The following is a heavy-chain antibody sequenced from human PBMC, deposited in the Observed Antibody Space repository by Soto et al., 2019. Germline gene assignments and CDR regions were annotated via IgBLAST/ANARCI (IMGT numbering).Heavy chain of an antibody. Sequence: SETLSLTCGVYGGSFSGYYGIWIRQTPGKGLEWIGEINHGGSTTYNPSLRSRVTISVDTSKNQFSLKLTSMTAADTAVYYCATTLVTRKRIGYRYWGQGNQVTVSS. J-gene: IGHJ4*02. V-gene: IGHV4-34*01. CDR3: ATTLVTRKRIGYRY. CDR2: INHGGST. CDR1: GGSFSGYY. D-gene: IGHD3-3*01.